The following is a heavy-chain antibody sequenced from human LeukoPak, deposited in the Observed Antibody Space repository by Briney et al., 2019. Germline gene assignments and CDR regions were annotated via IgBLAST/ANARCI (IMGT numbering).Heavy chain of an antibody. V-gene: IGHV4-34*01. CDR1: GVSFSGYY. CDR3: ARGKMYYYGSGSYLGNWFDP. CDR2: INHSGST. J-gene: IGHJ5*02. D-gene: IGHD3-10*01. Sequence: ASETLSLTCAVYGVSFSGYYWSWLRQPPGKGLEWIGEINHSGSTNYNPSLKSRVTISVDTSKNQFSLKLSSVTAADTAVYYCARGKMYYYGSGSYLGNWFDPWGQGTLVTVSS.